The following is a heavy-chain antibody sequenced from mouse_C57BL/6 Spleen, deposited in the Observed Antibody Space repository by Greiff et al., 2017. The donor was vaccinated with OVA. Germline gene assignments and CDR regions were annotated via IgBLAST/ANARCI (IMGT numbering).Heavy chain of an antibody. Sequence: VKLMESGPGLVAPSQSLSITCTVSGFSLTSYGVSWVRQPPGKGLEWLGVIWGDGSTNYHSALISRLSISKDNSKSQVFLKLNSLQTDDTSTYYCDKHRDINAMDYWGQGTSVTVSS. CDR3: DKHRDINAMDY. J-gene: IGHJ4*01. CDR1: GFSLTSYG. V-gene: IGHV2-3*01. D-gene: IGHD3-3*01. CDR2: IWGDGST.